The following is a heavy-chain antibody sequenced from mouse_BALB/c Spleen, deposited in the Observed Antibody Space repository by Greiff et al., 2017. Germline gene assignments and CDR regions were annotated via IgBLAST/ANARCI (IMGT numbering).Heavy chain of an antibody. CDR2: IWGDGST. J-gene: IGHJ1*01. Sequence: VQLVESGPGLVAPSQSLSITCTVSGFSLTGYGVNWVRQPPGKGLEWLGMIWGDGSTDYNSALKSRLSISKDNSKSQVFLKMNSLQTDDTARYYCARGGGYYYGSSGYFDVWGAGTTVTVSS. V-gene: IGHV2-6-7*01. D-gene: IGHD1-1*01. CDR3: ARGGGYYYGSSGYFDV. CDR1: GFSLTGYG.